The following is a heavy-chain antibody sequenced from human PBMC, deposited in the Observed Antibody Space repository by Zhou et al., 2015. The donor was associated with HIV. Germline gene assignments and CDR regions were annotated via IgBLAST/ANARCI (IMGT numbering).Heavy chain of an antibody. J-gene: IGHJ6*02. D-gene: IGHD2-2*01. CDR2: IIPIFGTA. CDR3: AREEGILVLPAAVGMDV. CDR1: GGTFSSYA. V-gene: IGHV1-69*01. Sequence: QVQLVQSGAEVKKPGSSVKVSCKASGGTFSSYAISWVRQAPGQGLEWMGGIIPIFGTANYAQKFQGRVTITADESTSTAYMELSSLRSDDTAVYYCAREEGILVLPAAVGMDVWGQGTTVTVSS.